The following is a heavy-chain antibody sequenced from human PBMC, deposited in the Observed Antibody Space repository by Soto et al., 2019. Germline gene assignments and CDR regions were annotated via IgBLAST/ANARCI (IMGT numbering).Heavy chain of an antibody. CDR3: AKLGRVVVVAAMDP. CDR1: GFTFISYA. CDR2: ISGSGGST. Sequence: EVQLLESGGGLVQPGGSLRLSCAASGFTFISYAMSWVRQAPGKGLKWVSAISGSGGSTYYADSVKGRFTISRDTSKNTLYRQMNSLRAEDTAVYYCAKLGRVVVVAAMDPWGKGTLVTVSS. D-gene: IGHD2-15*01. J-gene: IGHJ5*02. V-gene: IGHV3-23*01.